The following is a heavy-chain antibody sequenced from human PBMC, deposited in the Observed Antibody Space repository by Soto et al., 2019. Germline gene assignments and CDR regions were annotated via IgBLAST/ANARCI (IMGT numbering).Heavy chain of an antibody. CDR2: TYYRSRWNN. D-gene: IGHD6-6*01. V-gene: IGHV6-1*01. J-gene: IGHJ5*02. CDR3: ARAGGFSSSWSPPPNFDP. Sequence: SPTLSLTCAISGDSVSSNSAAWDWIRQSPSRGLEWLGRTYYRSRWNNDYAVSVKSRISINPDTTKNQFSLQLNSVTPEDTAVYYCARAGGFSSSWSPPPNFDPWGQGTLVTVSS. CDR1: GDSVSSNSAA.